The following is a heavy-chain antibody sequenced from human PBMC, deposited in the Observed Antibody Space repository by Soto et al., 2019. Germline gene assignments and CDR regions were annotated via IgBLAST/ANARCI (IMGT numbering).Heavy chain of an antibody. V-gene: IGHV3-15*01. CDR2: IKSTTDGGTI. J-gene: IGHJ6*03. CDR3: SSHRDTVRRSAVVPYYYMDV. D-gene: IGHD3-22*01. CDR1: GFTFSRAW. Sequence: EVQLVESGGGLVKPGGSLRLSCAPSGFTFSRAWMSWVRQAPGKGLEWLGRIKSTTDGGTIDYAAPVKGRFTISRDDSQNALYLQMNSMTVEDTAVYYCSSHRDTVRRSAVVPYYYMDVWGKGTTVTVSS.